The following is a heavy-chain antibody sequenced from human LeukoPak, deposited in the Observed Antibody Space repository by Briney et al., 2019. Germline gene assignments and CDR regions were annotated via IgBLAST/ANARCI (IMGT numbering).Heavy chain of an antibody. CDR1: GFTFSSYT. Sequence: GGSLRLSCAASGFTFSSYTMNWVRQAPGKGLEWVSSVSSSSSYIYYADSVKGRFTISRDNAKNSLYLQMNSLRADDTAVYYCARDSLWSGYYPYNWFDPWGQGTLVTVSS. CDR3: ARDSLWSGYYPYNWFDP. J-gene: IGHJ5*02. CDR2: VSSSSSYI. V-gene: IGHV3-21*01. D-gene: IGHD3-3*01.